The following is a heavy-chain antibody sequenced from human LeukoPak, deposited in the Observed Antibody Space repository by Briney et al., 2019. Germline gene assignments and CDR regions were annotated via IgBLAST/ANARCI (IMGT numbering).Heavy chain of an antibody. CDR2: IYYSGST. CDR1: GGSITRDNYY. Sequence: MTSETLSLTCTVSGGSITRDNYYWSWIRQPPGKGLEWIGYIYYSGSTNYNPSLKSRVTISVDTSKNQFSLKLSSVTAADTAVYYCARESRRIAAAGPSYYMDVWGRGTTVTVSS. CDR3: ARESRRIAAAGPSYYMDV. J-gene: IGHJ6*03. D-gene: IGHD6-13*01. V-gene: IGHV4-61*01.